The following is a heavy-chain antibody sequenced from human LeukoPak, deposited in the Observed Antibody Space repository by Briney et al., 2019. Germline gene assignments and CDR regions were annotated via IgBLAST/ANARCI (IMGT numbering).Heavy chain of an antibody. CDR2: IYYSGNT. Sequence: SETLSLTCTVSGGSVSSDSYYWSWIRQPPGKGLEWIGYIYYSGNTNYNLSLKSRVTISVDTSKNQFSLKLSSVTAADTAVYYCATRPPGESYVPYFDYWGQGTPVTVSS. V-gene: IGHV4-61*01. J-gene: IGHJ4*02. D-gene: IGHD2-2*01. CDR1: GGSVSSDSYY. CDR3: ATRPPGESYVPYFDY.